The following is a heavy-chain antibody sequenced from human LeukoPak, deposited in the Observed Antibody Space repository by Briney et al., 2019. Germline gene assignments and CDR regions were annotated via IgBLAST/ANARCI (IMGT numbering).Heavy chain of an antibody. Sequence: PSETLSLTCTVSGDSISSYYWSWIRQPPGKGLEWIGYIYSSGNTKYNPSLKSRVTISVDTSKNQFSLKLSSVTAADTAVYYCARTEYGWYYFDYWGQGTLVTVSS. V-gene: IGHV4-4*08. CDR3: ARTEYGWYYFDY. D-gene: IGHD6-19*01. CDR2: IYSSGNT. CDR1: GDSISSYY. J-gene: IGHJ4*02.